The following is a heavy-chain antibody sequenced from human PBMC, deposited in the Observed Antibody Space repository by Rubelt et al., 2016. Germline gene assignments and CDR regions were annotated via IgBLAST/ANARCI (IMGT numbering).Heavy chain of an antibody. J-gene: IGHJ4*02. V-gene: IGHV3-33*08. CDR3: ARGGMGGSTGYFDY. D-gene: IGHD1-26*01. Sequence: VQLVESGGGLVQPGGSLRLSCAASGFTFSSYGMHWVRQAPGKGLEWVAVIWYDGSNKYYADSVKGRFTISRDNSKNALYLEMNRLRAEDTAVYYCARGGMGGSTGYFDYWGQGTLVTVSS. CDR1: GFTFSSYG. CDR2: IWYDGSNK.